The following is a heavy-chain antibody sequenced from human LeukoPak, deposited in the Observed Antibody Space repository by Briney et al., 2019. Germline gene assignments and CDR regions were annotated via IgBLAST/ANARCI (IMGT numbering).Heavy chain of an antibody. V-gene: IGHV4-34*01. Sequence: GSLRLSCAASGLIVSSNFMTWVRQAPGKGLEWIGEINHSGSTNYNPSLKSRVTISVDTSKNQFSLKLSSVTAADTAVYYCARHGSVTTGYYYYYMDVWGKGTTVTISS. CDR1: GLIVSSNF. J-gene: IGHJ6*03. CDR2: INHSGST. D-gene: IGHD4-17*01. CDR3: ARHGSVTTGYYYYYMDV.